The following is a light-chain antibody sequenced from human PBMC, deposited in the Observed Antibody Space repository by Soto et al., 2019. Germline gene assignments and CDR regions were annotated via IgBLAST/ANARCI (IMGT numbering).Light chain of an antibody. CDR2: AAS. J-gene: IGKJ3*01. V-gene: IGKV1-39*01. Sequence: DIQMTQSPSSLSASVGDRVTITCRASQSISSYLNWYQQKPGKAPKLLIYAASNLQSGVPSRFSGSGSGTDCTLSISSLQPEDFATYYCQQSYRTPLFGPGTKVDIK. CDR1: QSISSY. CDR3: QQSYRTPL.